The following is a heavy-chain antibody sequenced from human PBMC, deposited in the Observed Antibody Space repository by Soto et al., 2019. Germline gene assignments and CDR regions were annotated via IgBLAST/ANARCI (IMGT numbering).Heavy chain of an antibody. J-gene: IGHJ6*02. CDR3: ARGDTAMVTEGEYYYYYGMDV. V-gene: IGHV1-2*02. Sequence: QVQLVQSGAEVKKPGASVKVSCKASGYTFTGYYMHWVRQAPGQGLEWMGWINPNSGGTNYAQKFQGRVTMTRDTSISTAYMEMSRLRSDDTAVYYCARGDTAMVTEGEYYYYYGMDVWGQGTTVTVSS. D-gene: IGHD5-18*01. CDR1: GYTFTGYY. CDR2: INPNSGGT.